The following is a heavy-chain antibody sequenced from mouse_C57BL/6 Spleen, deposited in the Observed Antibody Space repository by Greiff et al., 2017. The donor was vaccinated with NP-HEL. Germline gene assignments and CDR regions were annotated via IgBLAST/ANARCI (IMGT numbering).Heavy chain of an antibody. Sequence: VQLQQSGAELVMPGASVKLSCKASGYTFTSYWMHWVKQRPGQGLEWIGEIDPSDSYTNYNQKFKGKSTLTVDKSSSTAYMQLSSLTSEDSAVYYCARWGTTVVAHWYFDVWGTGTTVTVSS. J-gene: IGHJ1*03. D-gene: IGHD1-1*01. CDR2: IDPSDSYT. CDR3: ARWGTTVVAHWYFDV. V-gene: IGHV1-69*01. CDR1: GYTFTSYW.